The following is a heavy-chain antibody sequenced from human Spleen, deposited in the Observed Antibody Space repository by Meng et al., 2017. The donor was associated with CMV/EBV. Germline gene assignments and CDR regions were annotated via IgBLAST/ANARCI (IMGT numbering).Heavy chain of an antibody. CDR3: ARLWDCSSTSCRRWYFDL. Sequence: FSSYAISWVRQAPGQGLEWMGGIIPILGIANYAQQFQGRVTITADKSTSTAYMELSSLRSEDTAVYYCARLWDCSSTSCRRWYFDLWGRGTLVTVSS. D-gene: IGHD2-2*01. CDR2: IIPILGIA. V-gene: IGHV1-69*10. J-gene: IGHJ2*01. CDR1: FSSYA.